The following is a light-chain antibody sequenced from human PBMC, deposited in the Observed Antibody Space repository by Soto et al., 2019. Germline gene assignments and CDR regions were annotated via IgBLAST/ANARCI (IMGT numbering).Light chain of an antibody. V-gene: IGLV2-11*01. CDR3: CSYAGSYTFV. CDR2: DVS. CDR1: SSDVGGYNY. J-gene: IGLJ1*01. Sequence: QSALTQPRSVSGSPGQSVTISCTGTSSDVGGYNYVSWYQQHPGKALKLMIYDVSKRPSGVPDRFSGSKSANTASLTISGLQAEDEADYNCCSYAGSYTFVFGTGTKVTVL.